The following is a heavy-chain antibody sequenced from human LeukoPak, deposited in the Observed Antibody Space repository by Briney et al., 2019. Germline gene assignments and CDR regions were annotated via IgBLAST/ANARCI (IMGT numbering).Heavy chain of an antibody. CDR2: IYYSGST. D-gene: IGHD4-11*01. CDR3: ARDGDYGNYDAFDI. J-gene: IGHJ3*02. CDR1: GGSISSYY. V-gene: IGHV4-59*01. Sequence: SETLSLTCTVSGGSISSYYWSWIRQPPGKGLEWIGYIYYSGSTNYNPSLKSRVTISVDTSKNQFSLKLSSVTAADTAVYYCARDGDYGNYDAFDIWGQGTMVTVSS.